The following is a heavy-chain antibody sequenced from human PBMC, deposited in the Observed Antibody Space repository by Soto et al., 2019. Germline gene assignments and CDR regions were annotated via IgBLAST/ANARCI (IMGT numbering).Heavy chain of an antibody. J-gene: IGHJ4*02. Sequence: SVKVSCKASGGTFSSYTISWVRQSPGQGLEWMGRIIPILGIANYAQKFQGRVTITADKSTSTAYMELSSLRSEDTSVYFCARATQYCSGGRCYSKIDYWGRGTLVTVSS. V-gene: IGHV1-69*02. D-gene: IGHD2-15*01. CDR3: ARATQYCSGGRCYSKIDY. CDR1: GGTFSSYT. CDR2: IIPILGIA.